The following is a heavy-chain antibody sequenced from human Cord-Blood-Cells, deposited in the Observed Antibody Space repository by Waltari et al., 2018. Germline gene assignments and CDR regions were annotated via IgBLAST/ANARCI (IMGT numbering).Heavy chain of an antibody. J-gene: IGHJ2*01. V-gene: IGHV3-53*04. D-gene: IGHD3-10*01. Sequence: EVQLVESGGGLVQPGGSLRLSCAASGFTVSSNYMSWVRQAPGKGLGWVSGIYSGGSTYYADSGKGRFTISRHNSKNTLYLQMNSLRAEDTAVYYCARERGPRYFDLWGRGTLVTVSS. CDR1: GFTVSSNY. CDR2: IYSGGST. CDR3: ARERGPRYFDL.